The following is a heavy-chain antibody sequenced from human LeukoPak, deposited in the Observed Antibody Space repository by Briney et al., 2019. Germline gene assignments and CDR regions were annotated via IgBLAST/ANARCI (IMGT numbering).Heavy chain of an antibody. CDR1: GFTFSSYW. V-gene: IGHV3-74*01. CDR2: INPEATTI. Sequence: GGSLRLSCAASGFTFSSYWIHWVRQAPGRGLVWVSRINPEATTISYADSVKGRFTISRDNAKNTLYLQMNSLRAEDTAVYYCATLHYGDFDHWGQGTLLTVSS. J-gene: IGHJ4*02. D-gene: IGHD4-17*01. CDR3: ATLHYGDFDH.